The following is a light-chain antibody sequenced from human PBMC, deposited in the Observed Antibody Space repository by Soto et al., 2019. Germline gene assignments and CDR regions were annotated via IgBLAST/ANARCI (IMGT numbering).Light chain of an antibody. J-gene: IGKJ3*01. Sequence: EIVLTQSPATLSLSPGERATLSCRASQSVSRFLAWYQQKPGQAPRLLIYDASNRATGIPARFSASGSGTDFTLTNSSLEPDDFAVYYFQQRSNWLFTFGPGTRVDIK. CDR1: QSVSRF. CDR3: QQRSNWLFT. CDR2: DAS. V-gene: IGKV3-11*01.